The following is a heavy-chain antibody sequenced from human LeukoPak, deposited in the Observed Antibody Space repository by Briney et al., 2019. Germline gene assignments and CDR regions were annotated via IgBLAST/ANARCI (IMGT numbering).Heavy chain of an antibody. CDR2: INHSGST. V-gene: IGHV4-34*01. D-gene: IGHD1-1*01. CDR1: GGSFSGYY. CDR3: ARRSPRRTTTPDY. J-gene: IGHJ4*02. Sequence: ETLSLTCAVYGGSFSGYYWSWIRQPPGKGLEWIGEINHSGSTNYNPSLKSRVTISVDTSKNQFSLKLSSVTAADTAVYYCARRSPRRTTTPDYWGQGTLVTVS.